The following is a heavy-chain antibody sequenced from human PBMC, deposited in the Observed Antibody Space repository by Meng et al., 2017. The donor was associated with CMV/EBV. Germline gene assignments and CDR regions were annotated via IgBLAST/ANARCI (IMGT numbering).Heavy chain of an antibody. V-gene: IGHV3-48*04. J-gene: IGHJ4*02. CDR2: ISSSGSTI. D-gene: IGHD1-14*01. CDR1: GFTFSSYA. CDR3: AREGPSGNDY. Sequence: GESLKISCAASGFTFSSYAMSWVRQAPGKGLEWVSYISSSGSTIYYADSVKGRFTISRDNAKNSLYLQMNSLRAEDTAVYYCAREGPSGNDYWGQGTLVTVSS.